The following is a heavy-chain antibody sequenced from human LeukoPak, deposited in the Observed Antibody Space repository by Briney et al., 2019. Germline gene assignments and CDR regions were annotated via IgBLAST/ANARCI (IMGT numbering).Heavy chain of an antibody. CDR1: GFTFSSYS. D-gene: IGHD3-3*01. CDR3: ASEVQYDFWSGYFGY. CDR2: IKQDGSEK. J-gene: IGHJ4*02. V-gene: IGHV3-7*01. Sequence: PGGSLRLSCAAFGFTFSSYSMNWVRQAPGKGLEWVANIKQDGSEKYYVDSVKGRFTISRDNAKNSLYLQMNSLRAEDTAVYYCASEVQYDFWSGYFGYWGQGTLVTVSS.